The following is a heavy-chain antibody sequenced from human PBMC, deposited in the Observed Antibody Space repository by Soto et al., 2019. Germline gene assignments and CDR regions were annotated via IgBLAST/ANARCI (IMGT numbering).Heavy chain of an antibody. D-gene: IGHD1-1*01. CDR1: GGSISSGGYY. CDR3: ARDRLRTGTPRTRRAFDI. Sequence: SETLSLTCTVSGGSISSGGYYWSWIRQHPGKGLEWIGYIYYSGSTYYNPSLKSRVTISVDTSKNQFSLKLSSVTAADTAVYYCARDRLRTGTPRTRRAFDIWGQGTMVTVSS. J-gene: IGHJ3*02. CDR2: IYYSGST. V-gene: IGHV4-31*03.